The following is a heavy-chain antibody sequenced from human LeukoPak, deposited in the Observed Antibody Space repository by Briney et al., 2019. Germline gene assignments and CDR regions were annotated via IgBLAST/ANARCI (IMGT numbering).Heavy chain of an antibody. J-gene: IGHJ4*02. CDR1: GFTFSSYT. CDR3: AGSPRGHLITMIVVVITPPSY. V-gene: IGHV3-48*04. D-gene: IGHD3-22*01. CDR2: IGTSSTTI. Sequence: SGGSLRLSCAASGFTFSSYTMNWVRQPPGKGLEWVSNIGTSSTTIYYADSVKGRFTISRDNAKNSLYLQMNSLRAEDTAVYYCAGSPRGHLITMIVVVITPPSYWGQGTLVTVSS.